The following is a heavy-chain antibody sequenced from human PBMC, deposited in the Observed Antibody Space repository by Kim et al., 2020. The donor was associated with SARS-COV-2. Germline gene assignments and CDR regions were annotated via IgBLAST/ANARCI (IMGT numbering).Heavy chain of an antibody. CDR1: GFTFSNYA. CDR2: ISGSGDTT. J-gene: IGHJ4*01. V-gene: IGHV3-23*01. CDR3: AKGSGRWSYFSPPNY. Sequence: GGSLRLSCAASGFTFSNYAMSWVRQAPGKGLEWVSGISGSGDTTYYADSVKGRFTLSRDSSKNTLYLQMNSLRAEDTAMYYCAKGSGRWSYFSPPNYWG. D-gene: IGHD1-26*01.